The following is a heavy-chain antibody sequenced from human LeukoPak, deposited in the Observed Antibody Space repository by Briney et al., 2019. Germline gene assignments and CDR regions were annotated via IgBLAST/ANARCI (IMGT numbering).Heavy chain of an antibody. CDR3: ARPSFRSGSYFDY. CDR2: ISYDGSNK. CDR1: GFTFSSYA. D-gene: IGHD3-3*01. J-gene: IGHJ4*02. V-gene: IGHV3-30*04. Sequence: PGGSLRLSCAASGFTFSSYAMHWVRQAPGKGLEWVAVISYDGSNKYYADSVKGRFTISRDNSKNTLYLQMNSLRAEDTAVYYCARPSFRSGSYFDYWGQGTLVTVSS.